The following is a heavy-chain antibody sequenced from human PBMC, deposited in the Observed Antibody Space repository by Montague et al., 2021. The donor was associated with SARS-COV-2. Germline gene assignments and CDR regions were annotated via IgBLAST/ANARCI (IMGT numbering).Heavy chain of an antibody. CDR1: GGSITSENW. V-gene: IGHV4-4*02. J-gene: IGHJ4*02. Sequence: SETLSLTCAVSGGSITSENWWSWVRQSPGKGLEWIAETYQRGGTNYNPSLRSRVTISLDNSKNQFSLMLTSVTAADTAMYYCASHSVWQQLCTWGQGTLVSVSS. D-gene: IGHD6-13*01. CDR3: ASHSVWQQLCT. CDR2: TYQRGGT.